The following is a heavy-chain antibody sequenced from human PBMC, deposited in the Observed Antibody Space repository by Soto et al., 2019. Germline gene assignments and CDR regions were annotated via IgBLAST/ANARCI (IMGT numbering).Heavy chain of an antibody. CDR3: ARAPLISIFFAYGMDV. J-gene: IGHJ6*02. V-gene: IGHV4-31*03. D-gene: IGHD3-3*02. Sequence: QVQLQEAGPGLVKPSQTLSLTCTVPGGSISSGCYYLVWIRQHPGKGLGWIGYIYYSGSTYYNPSLKSRVTISVDTSKNQFSLKLSSVTAADTAVYYCARAPLISIFFAYGMDVWGQGTTVTVSS. CDR1: GGSISSGCYY. CDR2: IYYSGST.